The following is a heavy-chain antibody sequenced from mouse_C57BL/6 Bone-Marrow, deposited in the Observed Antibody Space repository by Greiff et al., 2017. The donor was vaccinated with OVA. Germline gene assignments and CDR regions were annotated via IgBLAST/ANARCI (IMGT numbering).Heavy chain of an antibody. D-gene: IGHD2-4*01. V-gene: IGHV1-50*01. CDR1: GYTFTSYW. J-gene: IGHJ1*03. CDR2: IDPSDSYT. Sequence: QVQLQQPGAELVKPGASVKLSCKASGYTFTSYWMQWVKQRPGQGLEWIGEIDPSDSYTNYNQKFKGKATLTVDTSSSTAYMQLSSLTSEDSAVYYSASFYDYDTWYFDVWGTGTTVTVSS. CDR3: ASFYDYDTWYFDV.